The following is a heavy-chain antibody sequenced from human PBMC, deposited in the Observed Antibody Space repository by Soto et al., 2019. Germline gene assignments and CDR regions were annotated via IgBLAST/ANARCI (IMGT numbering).Heavy chain of an antibody. CDR3: ARFTGTTPTYNFDY. Sequence: SETLSLTCTVSGGSISSSYWSWIRQPPGRGLEWIGYIYYSGNTNYNPSLRSRVTISVDRSKNQFSLKVTSVTAADTAVYFCARFTGTTPTYNFDYWGQGILVTVSS. CDR1: GGSISSSY. J-gene: IGHJ4*01. V-gene: IGHV4-59*01. D-gene: IGHD4-17*01. CDR2: IYYSGNT.